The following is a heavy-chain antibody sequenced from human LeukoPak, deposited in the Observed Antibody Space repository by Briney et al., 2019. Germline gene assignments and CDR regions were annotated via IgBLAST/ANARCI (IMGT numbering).Heavy chain of an antibody. CDR3: ARSWEQQLVD. CDR1: GGSISSYY. V-gene: IGHV4-59*12. CDR2: IYYSGST. J-gene: IGHJ4*02. D-gene: IGHD6-13*01. Sequence: SETLSLTCTVSGGSISSYYWSWIRQPPGKGLEWIGYIYYSGSTNYNPSLKSRVTISVDKSKNQFSLKLSSVTAADTAVYYCARSWEQQLVDWGQGTLVTVSS.